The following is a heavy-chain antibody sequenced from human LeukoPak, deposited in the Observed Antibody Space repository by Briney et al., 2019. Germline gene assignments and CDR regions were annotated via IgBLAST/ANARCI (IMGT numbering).Heavy chain of an antibody. Sequence: ASVKVSCKASGYTFTSYGISWVRQAPGQGLEWMGWISAYNGNTNYAQKLQGRVTMTTDTSTSTAYMELRSLRSEDTAVYYCARAAGSPDYYYMDVWGKGTTVTVSS. V-gene: IGHV1-18*01. J-gene: IGHJ6*03. CDR3: ARAAGSPDYYYMDV. CDR2: ISAYNGNT. CDR1: GYTFTSYG. D-gene: IGHD1-26*01.